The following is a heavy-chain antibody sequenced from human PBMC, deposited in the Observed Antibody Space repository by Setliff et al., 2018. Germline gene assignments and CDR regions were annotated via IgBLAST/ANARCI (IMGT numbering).Heavy chain of an antibody. CDR2: INHSGST. J-gene: IGHJ4*02. D-gene: IGHD3-16*01. V-gene: IGHV4-34*01. CDR1: GGSFSAYY. CDR3: ARDGGEY. Sequence: SETLSLTCAVYGGSFSAYYWSWIRQPPGKGLEWIGEINHSGSTIYNPSLKSRVTISVDTSKNQFSLMLNSVTAADTAVYYCARDGGEYWGQGTLVIVSS.